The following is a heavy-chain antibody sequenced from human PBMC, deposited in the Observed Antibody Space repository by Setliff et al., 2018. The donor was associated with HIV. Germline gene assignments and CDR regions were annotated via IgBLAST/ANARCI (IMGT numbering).Heavy chain of an antibody. CDR3: ARDRGYDLDYFDY. CDR2: IGSLGDK. V-gene: IGHV3-21*05. Sequence: GGSLRLSCAASGFTFSRYGMHWVRQAPGKGLEWISYIGSLGDKEYADSVKGRFTISRDNARKSVYLQIDSLRAEDTAVYYCARDRGYDLDYFDYWGQGTLVTVSS. J-gene: IGHJ4*02. CDR1: GFTFSRYG. D-gene: IGHD5-12*01.